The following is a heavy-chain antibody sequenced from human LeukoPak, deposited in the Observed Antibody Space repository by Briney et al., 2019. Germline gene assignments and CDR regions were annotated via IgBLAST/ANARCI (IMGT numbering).Heavy chain of an antibody. CDR3: ARDHSSGWYSDYFDY. V-gene: IGHV3-30-3*01. CDR1: GFTFSSYA. CDR2: ISYDGNNK. J-gene: IGHJ4*02. Sequence: PGGSLRLSCAASGFTFSSYAMHWVRQAPGKGLEWVAVISYDGNNKYYADSVKGRFTISRDNSKNTLYLQMNSLRAEDTAVYYCARDHSSGWYSDYFDYWGQGTLVTVSS. D-gene: IGHD6-19*01.